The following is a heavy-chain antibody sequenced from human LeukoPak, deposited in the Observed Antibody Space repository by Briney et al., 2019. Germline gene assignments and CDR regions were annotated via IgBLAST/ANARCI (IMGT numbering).Heavy chain of an antibody. D-gene: IGHD3-22*01. J-gene: IGHJ4*02. Sequence: SVKVSCKASGGTFSSYAISWVRQAPGQGLEWMGGIIPIFGTANYAQKFQGRVTITADESTSTAYMELSSLRSEDTAVYYCARGSPYYYDSSGYYPYWGQGTLVTVSS. CDR2: IIPIFGTA. V-gene: IGHV1-69*13. CDR1: GGTFSSYA. CDR3: ARGSPYYYDSSGYYPY.